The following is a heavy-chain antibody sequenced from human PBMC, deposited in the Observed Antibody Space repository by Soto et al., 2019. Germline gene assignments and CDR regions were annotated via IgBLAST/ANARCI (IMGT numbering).Heavy chain of an antibody. J-gene: IGHJ4*02. V-gene: IGHV1-46*01. CDR1: GYTFTSYY. D-gene: IGHD5-18*01. CDR2: INPSGGST. Sequence: ASVKVSCKASGYTFTSYYIPWVRQAPGQGLEWMGIINPSGGSTSYAQKFQGRVTMTRDTSTSTVYMELSSLRSEDTAVYYCAIGALGIQLWLPVDYWGQGTLVTVSS. CDR3: AIGALGIQLWLPVDY.